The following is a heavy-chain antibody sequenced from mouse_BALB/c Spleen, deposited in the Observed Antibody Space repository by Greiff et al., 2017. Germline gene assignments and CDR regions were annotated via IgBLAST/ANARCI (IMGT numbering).Heavy chain of an antibody. CDR1: GFTFSSFG. Sequence: DVKLVESGGGLVQPGGSRKLSCAASGFTFSSFGMHWVRQAPEKGLVWVAYISSGSSTIYYADTVKGRFTISRDNPKNTLFLQMTSLRSEDTAMYYCARDDYYGYSWFAYWGQGTLVTVSA. V-gene: IGHV5-17*02. CDR3: ARDDYYGYSWFAY. D-gene: IGHD1-2*01. CDR2: ISSGSSTI. J-gene: IGHJ3*01.